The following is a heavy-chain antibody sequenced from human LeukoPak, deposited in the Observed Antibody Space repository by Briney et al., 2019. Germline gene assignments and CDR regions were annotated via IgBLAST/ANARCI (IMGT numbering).Heavy chain of an antibody. CDR1: GFTFSSYA. CDR3: ASCLGGSCYSDYYYYGMDV. V-gene: IGHV3-23*01. CDR2: ISGSGGST. Sequence: GGSLRLSCAASGFTFSSYAMSWVRQAPGKGLEWVSAISGSGGSTYYADSVKGRFTISRDNSKDTLYLQMNSLRAEDTAVYYCASCLGGSCYSDYYYYGMDVWGQGTTVTVSS. D-gene: IGHD2-15*01. J-gene: IGHJ6*02.